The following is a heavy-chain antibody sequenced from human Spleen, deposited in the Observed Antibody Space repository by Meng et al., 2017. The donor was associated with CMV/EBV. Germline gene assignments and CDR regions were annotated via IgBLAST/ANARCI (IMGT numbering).Heavy chain of an antibody. D-gene: IGHD4-23*01. CDR2: TSTYNGIT. CDR1: GYTFTSYG. CDR3: ARLGGHDYGGSPFDC. V-gene: IGHV1-18*01. Sequence: ASVKVSCKASGYTFTSYGISWVRQAPGQGLEWLGWTSTYNGITNYAQKLQGRVTMTTDTSTSTAYMELRSLSSDDTAVYYCARLGGHDYGGSPFDCWGQGTLVTVSS. J-gene: IGHJ4*02.